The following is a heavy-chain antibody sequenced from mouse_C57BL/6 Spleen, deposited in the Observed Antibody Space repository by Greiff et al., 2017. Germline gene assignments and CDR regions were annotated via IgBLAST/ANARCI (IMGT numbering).Heavy chain of an antibody. D-gene: IGHD2-13*01. Sequence: EVQLQQSGPELAKPGASVKISCKASGYTFTDYYMNWVKQSHGKSLEWIGDINPKNGGTSYNQKFKGKATLTVDKSSSTAYMELRSLTSEDSAVYYCEREGQWGDECYYAMDYWGQGTSVTVSA. J-gene: IGHJ4*01. CDR3: EREGQWGDECYYAMDY. CDR1: GYTFTDYY. CDR2: INPKNGGT. V-gene: IGHV1-26*01.